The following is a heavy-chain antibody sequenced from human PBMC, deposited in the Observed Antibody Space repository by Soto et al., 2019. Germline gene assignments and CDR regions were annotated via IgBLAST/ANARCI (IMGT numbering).Heavy chain of an antibody. Sequence: GGPLRLSCAAAGFNFSDYAMNWVRKDQGRGLEWVSTVSGSGVSTYYADSVKGRFTISRDNSKTTLYLQMNSLRAEDTAVYYCAKSTYYYDSSAYYPYYYYGMDVSGQGTTLTVSS. CDR3: AKSTYYYDSSAYYPYYYYGMDV. CDR2: VSGSGVST. CDR1: GFNFSDYA. J-gene: IGHJ6*02. D-gene: IGHD3-22*01. V-gene: IGHV3-23*01.